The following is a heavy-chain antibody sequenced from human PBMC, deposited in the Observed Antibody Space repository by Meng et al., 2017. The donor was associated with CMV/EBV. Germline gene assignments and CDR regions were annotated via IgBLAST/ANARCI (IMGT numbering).Heavy chain of an antibody. CDR1: GGTFSSYT. Sequence: SVKVSCKASGGTFSSYTISWVRQAPGQGLEWMGRTIPILGIANYAQKFQGRVTITADKSTSTAYMELSSLRSEDTAVYYCAHTIFGVAKAFDIWGQGTMVTVSS. V-gene: IGHV1-69*02. CDR2: TIPILGIA. J-gene: IGHJ3*02. CDR3: AHTIFGVAKAFDI. D-gene: IGHD3-3*01.